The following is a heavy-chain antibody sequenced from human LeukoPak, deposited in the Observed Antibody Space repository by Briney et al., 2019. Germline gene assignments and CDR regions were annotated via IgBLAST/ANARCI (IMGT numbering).Heavy chain of an antibody. CDR2: IWYGGSNK. D-gene: IGHD3-10*01. Sequence: GGSLRLSCAASGFTFSSYAMSWVRQAPGKGLEWVAVIWYGGSNKYYADSVKGRFTISRDNSKNTLYLQMNSLRAEDTAVYYCAKEALGRGVNYYYYMDVWGKGTTVTVSS. CDR3: AKEALGRGVNYYYYMDV. V-gene: IGHV3-30*02. CDR1: GFTFSSYA. J-gene: IGHJ6*03.